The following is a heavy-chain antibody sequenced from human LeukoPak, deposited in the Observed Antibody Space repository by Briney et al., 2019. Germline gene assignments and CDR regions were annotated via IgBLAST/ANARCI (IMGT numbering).Heavy chain of an antibody. CDR1: GFTFSSYG. V-gene: IGHV3-30*02. J-gene: IGHJ4*02. D-gene: IGHD3-22*01. CDR3: AMSSGYYSWYFDY. Sequence: GGSLRLSCAASGFTFSSYGMHWVRQAPGKGLEWVAFIRYDGSNKYYADSVKGRFTISRDNSKNTLYLQMNSLRAEDTAVYYCAMSSGYYSWYFDYWGQGTLVTVSS. CDR2: IRYDGSNK.